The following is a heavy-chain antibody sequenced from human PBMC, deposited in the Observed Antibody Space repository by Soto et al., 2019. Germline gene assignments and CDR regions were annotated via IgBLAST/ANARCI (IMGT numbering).Heavy chain of an antibody. V-gene: IGHV3-49*03. D-gene: IGHD3-22*01. CDR1: GFTFGDYA. J-gene: IGHJ4*02. CDR2: IRSKAYGGTT. Sequence: GGSLRLFCTASGFTFGDYAMSWFRQAPGKGLEWVGFIRSKAYGGTTEYAASVKGRFTISRDDSRNTLYLQMNSLRAEDTAIYYCAKYQPMTQPRPYFDYWGQGTLVTVSS. CDR3: AKYQPMTQPRPYFDY.